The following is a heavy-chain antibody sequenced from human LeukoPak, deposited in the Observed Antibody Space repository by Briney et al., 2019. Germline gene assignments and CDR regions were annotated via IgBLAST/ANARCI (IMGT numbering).Heavy chain of an antibody. CDR3: AREAEMATLGYDY. Sequence: ASVKVSCKASGYTFTGYYLHWVRQAPGQGLEWMGWINPNSGGTNYAQKFQGRVTMTRDTSISTAYMELSRLRSDDTAVYYCAREAEMATLGYDYWGQGTLVTVSS. J-gene: IGHJ4*02. CDR2: INPNSGGT. V-gene: IGHV1-2*02. D-gene: IGHD5-24*01. CDR1: GYTFTGYY.